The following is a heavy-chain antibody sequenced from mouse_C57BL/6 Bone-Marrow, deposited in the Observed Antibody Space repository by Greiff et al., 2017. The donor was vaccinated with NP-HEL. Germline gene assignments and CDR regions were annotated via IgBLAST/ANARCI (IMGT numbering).Heavy chain of an antibody. CDR1: GFTFSDYG. J-gene: IGHJ2*01. CDR3: ARQYYYGSSYFDY. V-gene: IGHV5-17*01. D-gene: IGHD1-1*01. Sequence: EVKLMESGGGLVKPGGSLKLSCAASGFTFSDYGMHWVRQAPEKGLEWVAYISSGSSTIYYADTVKGRFPLSRDNAKNTLFLQMTSLGSEDTDMYYCARQYYYGSSYFDYWGQGTTLTVSS. CDR2: ISSGSSTI.